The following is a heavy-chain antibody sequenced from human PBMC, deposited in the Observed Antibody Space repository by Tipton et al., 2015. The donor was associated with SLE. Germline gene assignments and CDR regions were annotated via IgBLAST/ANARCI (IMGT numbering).Heavy chain of an antibody. CDR1: GYSFTDYW. CDR3: ARHATEVTGGDY. Sequence: QLVQSGAEVKKPGESLKISCKGSGYSFTDYWIGWVRQMPGKGLEWMGIIYPADSDTRYSPSFQGQVIISVDKSINTAYLQWSSLQASDTAMYYCARHATEVTGGDYWGQGTLVTVSS. D-gene: IGHD2-8*02. CDR2: IYPADSDT. J-gene: IGHJ4*02. V-gene: IGHV5-51*01.